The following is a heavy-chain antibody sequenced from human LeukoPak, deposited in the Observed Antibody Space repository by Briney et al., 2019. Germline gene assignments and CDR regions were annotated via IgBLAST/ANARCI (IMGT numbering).Heavy chain of an antibody. CDR1: GFTFSSHR. D-gene: IGHD2-8*01. CDR3: ARDTNGLAY. V-gene: IGHV3-74*01. Sequence: PGGSLRLSCAASGFTFSSHRMHWVRHAPGRGLVWVSCVSTDGSTTNYADSVKGRFTISRDNAKNTLYLQMNSLRVGDTAVYYCARDTNGLAYWGLGTRVTVSS. J-gene: IGHJ4*02. CDR2: VSTDGSTT.